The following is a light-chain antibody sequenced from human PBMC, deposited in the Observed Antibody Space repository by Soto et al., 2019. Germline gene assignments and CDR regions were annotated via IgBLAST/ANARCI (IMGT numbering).Light chain of an antibody. CDR2: GAS. J-gene: IGKJ3*01. Sequence: EIVLTQSPGTLSLSPGERATLSCRASQSVSSSYLAWYQQKPGQAPRLLIYGASSRATGIPDRFSGSGSGTDFTLTISSLLSEDFAVYYCQQYNNWSYTFGPGTKVDI. V-gene: IGKV3-20*01. CDR3: QQYNNWSYT. CDR1: QSVSSSY.